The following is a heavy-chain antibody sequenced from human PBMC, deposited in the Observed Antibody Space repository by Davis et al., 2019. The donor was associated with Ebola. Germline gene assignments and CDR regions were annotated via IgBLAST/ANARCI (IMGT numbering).Heavy chain of an antibody. D-gene: IGHD3-16*01. Sequence: GGSLRLSCKVSGFTVSRNFMTWVRQAPGKGLEWVSVIYDFGSTYYADSVQGRFTISRDNSKNTLYLQMNSLRDEDTAMYYCARGGMTADYWGPGTLVTVSS. CDR2: IYDFGST. CDR1: GFTVSRNF. CDR3: ARGGMTADY. V-gene: IGHV3-66*01. J-gene: IGHJ4*02.